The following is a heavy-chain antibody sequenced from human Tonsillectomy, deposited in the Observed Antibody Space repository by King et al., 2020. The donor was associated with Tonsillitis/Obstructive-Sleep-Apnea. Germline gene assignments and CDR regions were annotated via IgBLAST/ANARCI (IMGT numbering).Heavy chain of an antibody. D-gene: IGHD3-3*02. CDR2: IYHSGIT. CDR1: GASISTTNW. J-gene: IGHJ1*01. CDR3: VRGLPFFASAPFPL. Sequence: VQLQESGPGLVKPSETLYLTCGVSGASISTTNWWSWVRQSPGKGLEWFGEIYHSGITNYNPSLKSRVTMSVDKSKDQFSLKLNSVTAADTAVYYCVRGLPFFASAPFPLWVPGTLVPVSS. V-gene: IGHV4-4*02.